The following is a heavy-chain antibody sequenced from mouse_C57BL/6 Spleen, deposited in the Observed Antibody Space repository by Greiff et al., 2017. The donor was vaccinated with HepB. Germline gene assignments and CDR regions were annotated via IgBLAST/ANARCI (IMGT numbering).Heavy chain of an antibody. CDR1: GYTFTDYE. CDR3: TRRVYFDV. Sequence: VQVVESGAELVRPGASVTLSCKASGYTFTDYEMHWVKQTPVHGLEWIGAIDPETGGTAYNQKFKGKAILTADKSSSTAYMELRSLTSEDSAVYYCTRRVYFDVWGTGTTVTVSS. V-gene: IGHV1-15*01. J-gene: IGHJ1*03. CDR2: IDPETGGT.